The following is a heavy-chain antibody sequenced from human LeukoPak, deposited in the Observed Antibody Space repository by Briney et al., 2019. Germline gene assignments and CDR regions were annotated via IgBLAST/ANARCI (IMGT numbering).Heavy chain of an antibody. V-gene: IGHV4-39*01. CDR2: INHSGST. CDR3: ARQVRYGRVKAFDI. CDR1: GGSISSSSYY. J-gene: IGHJ3*02. Sequence: PSETLSLTCTVSGGSISSSSYYWGWIRQPPGKGLEWIGEINHSGSTNYNPSLKSRVTISVDTSKNQFSLKLSSVTAADTAVYYCARQVRYGRVKAFDIWGQGTMVTVSS. D-gene: IGHD3-9*01.